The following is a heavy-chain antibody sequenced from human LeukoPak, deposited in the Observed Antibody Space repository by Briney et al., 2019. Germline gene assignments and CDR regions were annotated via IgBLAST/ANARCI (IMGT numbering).Heavy chain of an antibody. CDR1: GYTFTGYY. Sequence: ASVKVSGKASGYTFTGYYMHWVRQAPGQGLEWMGWINPNSGGTNYAQKFQGRVTMTRDTSISTAYMELSRLRSDDTAVYYCARDVSDDYGDYEGYFDYWGQGTLVTVSS. J-gene: IGHJ4*02. CDR2: INPNSGGT. D-gene: IGHD4-17*01. V-gene: IGHV1-2*02. CDR3: ARDVSDDYGDYEGYFDY.